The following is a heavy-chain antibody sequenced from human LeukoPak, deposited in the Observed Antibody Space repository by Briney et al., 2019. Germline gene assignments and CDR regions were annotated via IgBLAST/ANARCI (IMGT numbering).Heavy chain of an antibody. Sequence: GGSLRLFCAASGFTFSDYYMSWIRQAPRKGLEWVSYISSSGSTIYYADSVKGRFTISRDNAKNSLYLQMNSLRAEDTAVYYCARVAIGYCSSTSCYTGSYFDYWGQGTLVTVSS. J-gene: IGHJ4*02. CDR3: ARVAIGYCSSTSCYTGSYFDY. CDR1: GFTFSDYY. CDR2: ISSSGSTI. D-gene: IGHD2-2*02. V-gene: IGHV3-11*01.